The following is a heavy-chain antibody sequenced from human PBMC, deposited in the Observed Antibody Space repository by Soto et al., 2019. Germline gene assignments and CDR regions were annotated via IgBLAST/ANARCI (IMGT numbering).Heavy chain of an antibody. CDR2: IIPIFGTA. CDR3: ARESRYCSGGSCYFLPGIDY. V-gene: IGHV1-69*12. D-gene: IGHD2-15*01. Sequence: QVQLVQSGAEVKKPGSSVNVYCKASGGTFSSYAISWVRQAPGQGLEWMGGIIPIFGTANYAQKFQGRVTITVDESMSTAYMELSSLRSEDTAVYYCARESRYCSGGSCYFLPGIDYWGQGTLVTVSS. CDR1: GGTFSSYA. J-gene: IGHJ4*02.